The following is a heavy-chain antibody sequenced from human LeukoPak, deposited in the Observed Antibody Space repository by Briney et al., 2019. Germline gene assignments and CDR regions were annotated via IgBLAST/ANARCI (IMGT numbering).Heavy chain of an antibody. CDR1: GYTFTNYY. V-gene: IGHV1-46*01. CDR3: AKDRDSSGWYEGGYNWFDP. Sequence: ASVKVSCKASGYTFTNYYMHWVRQAPGQGLEWMGIINPSGGYTNYAQTFQGRVTMTRDMSTSTVYMELNSLRAEDTAVYYCAKDRDSSGWYEGGYNWFDPWGQGTLVTVSS. D-gene: IGHD6-19*01. J-gene: IGHJ5*02. CDR2: INPSGGYT.